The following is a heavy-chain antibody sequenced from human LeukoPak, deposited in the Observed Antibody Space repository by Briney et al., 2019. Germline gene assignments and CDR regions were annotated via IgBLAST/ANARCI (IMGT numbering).Heavy chain of an antibody. D-gene: IGHD3-22*01. CDR2: ISSSGSTI. V-gene: IGHV3-11*01. Sequence: GGSLRLSCAASGFTSSDYYMSWIRQAPGKGLEWVSYISSSGSTIYYADSVKGRFTISRDNAKNSLYLQMNSLRAEDTAVYYCARDCISVRLFKGANWFDPWGQGTLVTVSS. CDR3: ARDCISVRLFKGANWFDP. J-gene: IGHJ5*02. CDR1: GFTSSDYY.